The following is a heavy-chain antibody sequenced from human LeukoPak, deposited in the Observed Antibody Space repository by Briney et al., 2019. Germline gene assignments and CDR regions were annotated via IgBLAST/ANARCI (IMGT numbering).Heavy chain of an antibody. CDR1: GYTFTSYY. V-gene: IGHV1-46*01. J-gene: IGHJ4*02. Sequence: ASVKVSCKASGYTFTSYYMHWVRQAPGQGLEWMGIINPSGGSTSYAQKFQGRVTMTRDTSTSTVYMELSSLRSEDTAVYYFARCSPGHTPSDYWGQGTVVIVSS. D-gene: IGHD2-2*02. CDR2: INPSGGST. CDR3: ARCSPGHTPSDY.